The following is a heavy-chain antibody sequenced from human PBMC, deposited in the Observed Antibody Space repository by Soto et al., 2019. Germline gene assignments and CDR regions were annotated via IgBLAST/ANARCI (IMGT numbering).Heavy chain of an antibody. D-gene: IGHD3-3*01. J-gene: IGHJ4*02. CDR3: ARGGVSTRTFDY. V-gene: IGHV5-51*01. CDR1: GYKFAGYW. Sequence: VESLKISCKGSGYKFAGYWIAWVRQMPGKGLELMGIIYPSDSDTRYRPSFQGQVTISADKSISSAYLQWSSLRASDTAMYYCARGGVSTRTFDYWGQGTPVTVSS. CDR2: IYPSDSDT.